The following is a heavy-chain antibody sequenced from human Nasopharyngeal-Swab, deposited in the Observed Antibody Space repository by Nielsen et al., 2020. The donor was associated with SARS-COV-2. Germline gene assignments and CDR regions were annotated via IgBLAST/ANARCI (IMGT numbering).Heavy chain of an antibody. Sequence: VRQAPGKGLEWVANINPDGSVKFYVDSVKGRFTISRDNVYNSVYLQMSSLTAKDTAVYYCASAIAAAGSSWGQGTLVTVSS. V-gene: IGHV3-7*05. CDR3: ASAIAAAGSS. D-gene: IGHD6-13*01. CDR2: INPDGSVK. J-gene: IGHJ5*02.